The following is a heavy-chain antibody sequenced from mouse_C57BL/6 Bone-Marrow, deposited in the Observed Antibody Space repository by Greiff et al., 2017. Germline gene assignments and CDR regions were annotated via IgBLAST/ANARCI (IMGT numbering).Heavy chain of an antibody. CDR3: ARGGGSLAY. CDR2: IHPNSGST. V-gene: IGHV1-64*01. J-gene: IGHJ3*01. CDR1: GYTFTSYW. Sequence: QVQLQQPGAELVKPGASVKLSCKASGYTFTSYWMHWVKQRPGQGLEWIGMIHPNSGSTNYNEKFKSKATLTVDKSSSTAYMQLSSLTSEDSAVYYWARGGGSLAYWGQGTLVTVSA.